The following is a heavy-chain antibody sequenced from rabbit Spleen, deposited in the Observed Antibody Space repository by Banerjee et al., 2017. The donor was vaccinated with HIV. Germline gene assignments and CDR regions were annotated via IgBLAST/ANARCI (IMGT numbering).Heavy chain of an antibody. J-gene: IGHJ4*01. V-gene: IGHV1S45*01. CDR1: GFDFSSDAV. CDR2: MNTGSRGD. Sequence: QQHLVESGGGLVKPGASLTLTCKASGFDFSSDAVMCWVRQGPGKGLEWIACMNTGSRGDVSGSWAKGRFTISGASWTTVSLQMTSLTAADTATYFCARDGAGVMGWNFGLWGPGTLVTVS. CDR3: ARDGAGVMGWNFGL. D-gene: IGHD6-1*01.